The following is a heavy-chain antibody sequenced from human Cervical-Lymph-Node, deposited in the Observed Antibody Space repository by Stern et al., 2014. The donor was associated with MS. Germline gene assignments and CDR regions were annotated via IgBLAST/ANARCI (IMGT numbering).Heavy chain of an antibody. CDR1: GFTFSNYG. J-gene: IGHJ4*02. CDR2: IWYDGDKK. D-gene: IGHD1-7*01. V-gene: IGHV3-33*01. CDR3: ARGNWNYEGMGY. Sequence: VQLVASGGGVVQPGRSLRLSCAASGFTFSNYGMPWVRQAPGKGLEWLAVIWYDGDKKYYADSVKGRFTISRDNSKNTLFLQMSSLTAEDTALYYCARGNWNYEGMGYWGQGTLVTVSS.